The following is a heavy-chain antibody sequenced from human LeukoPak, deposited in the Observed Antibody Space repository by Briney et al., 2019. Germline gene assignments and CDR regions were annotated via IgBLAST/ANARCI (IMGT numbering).Heavy chain of an antibody. CDR3: AKANVFVFGYYDSSGYLTPGDY. CDR2: ISYDGSNK. V-gene: IGHV3-30*18. D-gene: IGHD3-22*01. J-gene: IGHJ4*02. Sequence: QPGGSLRLSCAASGFTFSSYGMHWVRQAPGKGLEWVAVISYDGSNKYYADSVKGRFTISRDNSKNTLYLQMNSLRAEDTAVYYCAKANVFVFGYYDSSGYLTPGDYWGQGTLVTVSS. CDR1: GFTFSSYG.